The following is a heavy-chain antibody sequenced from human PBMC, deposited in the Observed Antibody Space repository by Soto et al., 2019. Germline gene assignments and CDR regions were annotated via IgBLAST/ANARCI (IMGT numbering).Heavy chain of an antibody. V-gene: IGHV2-5*02. CDR3: AHRRVGATPLLAFNI. D-gene: IGHD1-26*01. Sequence: QITLKESGPTLVKPTQTLTLTCTFSGSSLSTSGVGVGWIRQPPGKALEWLALIYWDDDKRYSPSLKSRLTINKDTSKNQVVLKMTNMDPVDTATYYCAHRRVGATPLLAFNIWGQGTMVTVSS. CDR2: IYWDDDK. J-gene: IGHJ3*02. CDR1: GSSLSTSGVG.